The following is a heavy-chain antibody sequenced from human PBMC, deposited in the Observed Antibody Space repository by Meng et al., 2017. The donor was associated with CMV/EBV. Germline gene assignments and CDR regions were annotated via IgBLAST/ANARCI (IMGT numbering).Heavy chain of an antibody. CDR3: ARPSEGHYYGMDV. D-gene: IGHD2-2*01. CDR1: GFTVSSNY. V-gene: IGHV3-53*01. CDR2: IYSGGST. J-gene: IGHJ6*02. Sequence: GESLKISCAASGFTVSSNYMSWVRQAPGKGLEWVSVIYSGGSTYYADSVKGRFTITRNNSKNTLYHQMNSLRAEDTAVYYCARPSEGHYYGMDVWGQGTTVTVSS.